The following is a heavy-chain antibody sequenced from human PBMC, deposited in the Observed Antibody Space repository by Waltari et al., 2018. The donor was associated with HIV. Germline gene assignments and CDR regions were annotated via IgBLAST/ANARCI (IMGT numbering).Heavy chain of an antibody. V-gene: IGHV4-38-2*02. CDR2: LYHSEST. D-gene: IGHD6-13*01. CDR1: GSSLRNDY. CDR3: AREGGGSSSAD. Sequence: QVQLQESGPGLVKPSETLSLTCAVSGSSLRNDYWGWIRQPPGKGLEWIGSLYHSESTHYSSPSLRSRVTISVDRSKNHLSLQLHSVTAADTAVYYWAREGGGSSSADWGPGTLVTVSS. J-gene: IGHJ4*02.